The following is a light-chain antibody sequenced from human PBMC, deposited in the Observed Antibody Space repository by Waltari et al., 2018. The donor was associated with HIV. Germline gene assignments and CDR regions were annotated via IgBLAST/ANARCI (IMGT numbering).Light chain of an antibody. CDR2: NFS. Sequence: QSALTQPASVSESPGQSITIPSTGTCAAIGVYNYVPWFQHHPPKAPKLIHINFSHRPSGVSNRFSGSKSGNTASLTISGLQAEDEADYYCSSYTTIYTWVFGGGTKLTVL. V-gene: IGLV2-14*01. CDR1: CAAIGVYNY. CDR3: SSYTTIYTWV. J-gene: IGLJ3*02.